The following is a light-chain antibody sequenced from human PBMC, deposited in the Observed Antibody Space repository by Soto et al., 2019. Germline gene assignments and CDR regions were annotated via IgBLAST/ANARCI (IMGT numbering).Light chain of an antibody. Sequence: DIQMTQSPSSLSASVGDRVTITCRASQSISNYLNWYQQKPGKAPKLLIYAASSLQSGVPSRFSGSGSGTNFSLTISSLQPDDFATYYCQQSYSTPRTFGQGTNLEIK. CDR2: AAS. CDR1: QSISNY. V-gene: IGKV1-39*01. CDR3: QQSYSTPRT. J-gene: IGKJ2*01.